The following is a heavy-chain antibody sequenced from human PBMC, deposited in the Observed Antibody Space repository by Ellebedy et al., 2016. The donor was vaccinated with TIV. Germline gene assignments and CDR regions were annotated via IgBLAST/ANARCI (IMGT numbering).Heavy chain of an antibody. V-gene: IGHV4-59*01. D-gene: IGHD3-3*01. CDR1: GGSFSGYY. CDR3: ARGGDFWSGYYTTNNWFDP. J-gene: IGHJ5*02. CDR2: IYYSGST. Sequence: SETLSLTXAVYGGSFSGYYWSWIRQPPGKGLEWIGYIYYSGSTNYNPSLKSRVTISVDTSKNQFSLKLSSVTAADTAVYYCARGGDFWSGYYTTNNWFDPWGQGTLVTVSS.